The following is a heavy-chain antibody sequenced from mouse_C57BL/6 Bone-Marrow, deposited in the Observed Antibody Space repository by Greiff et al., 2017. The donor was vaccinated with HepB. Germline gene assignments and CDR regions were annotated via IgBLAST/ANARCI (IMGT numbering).Heavy chain of an antibody. Sequence: EVQVVESGGGLVKPGGSLKLSCAASGFTFSSYTMSWVRQTPEKRLEWVATISGGGGNTYYPDSVKGRFTISRDNAKNTLYLQMSSLRSEDTALYYCARQDLYYWAMDYWGQGTSVTVSS. CDR1: GFTFSSYT. D-gene: IGHD5-1*01. CDR2: ISGGGGNT. J-gene: IGHJ4*01. V-gene: IGHV5-9*01. CDR3: ARQDLYYWAMDY.